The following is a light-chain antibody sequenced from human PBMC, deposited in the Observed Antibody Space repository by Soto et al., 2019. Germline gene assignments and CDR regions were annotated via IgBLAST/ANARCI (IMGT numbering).Light chain of an antibody. J-gene: IGKJ4*01. V-gene: IGKV3-11*01. Sequence: EIVLTQSPATLSLSPGERATLSCRASQSVGSNLAWYQQKPGQAPRLLIYDAAKRATGIPARFSGSGSGTDFTLTVSSLESEDFAVYYCQQRSKWPLTFGGGTKVEIK. CDR2: DAA. CDR1: QSVGSN. CDR3: QQRSKWPLT.